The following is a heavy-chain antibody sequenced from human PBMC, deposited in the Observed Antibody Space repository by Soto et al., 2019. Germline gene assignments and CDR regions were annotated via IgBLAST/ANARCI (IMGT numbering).Heavy chain of an antibody. J-gene: IGHJ4*02. D-gene: IGHD6-19*01. V-gene: IGHV4-4*02. CDR2: IYHSGST. Sequence: PSETLSLTCAVSGGSISSSNWWSWVRQRPGKGLEWIGEIYHSGSTNYNPSLKSRVTISVDKSKNQFSLKLSSVTAADTAVYYCARALEVVAVARNDYWGQGTLVTVPS. CDR1: GGSISSSNW. CDR3: ARALEVVAVARNDY.